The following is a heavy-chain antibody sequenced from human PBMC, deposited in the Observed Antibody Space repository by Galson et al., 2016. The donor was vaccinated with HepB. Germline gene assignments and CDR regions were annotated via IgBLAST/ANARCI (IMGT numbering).Heavy chain of an antibody. V-gene: IGHV1-18*01. CDR3: ARVTNLEWEKLNKWFDP. D-gene: IGHD3-3*01. CDR1: GYTFNSYG. CDR2: ISNYNGNT. J-gene: IGHJ5*02. Sequence: SVKVSCKASGYTFNSYGISWVRQAPGQGLEWMGWISNYNGNTNYAQHLQGRVTMTTDTSTSTAYMEVRSLRSDDTAVYYCARVTNLEWEKLNKWFDPWGQGTLVTVSS.